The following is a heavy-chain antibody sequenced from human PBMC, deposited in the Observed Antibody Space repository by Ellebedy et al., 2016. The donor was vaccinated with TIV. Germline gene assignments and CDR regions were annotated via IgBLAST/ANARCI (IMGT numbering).Heavy chain of an antibody. CDR3: ARTHGRCSSTSCLAGY. CDR2: ISAYNGNT. D-gene: IGHD2-2*01. J-gene: IGHJ4*02. Sequence: ASVKVSCKASGYTFTSYGISWVRQAPGQGLEWMGWISAYNGNTNYAQKLQGRVTMTTDTSTSTAYMELRSLRSDDTAVYYCARTHGRCSSTSCLAGYWGQGTLVTVSS. CDR1: GYTFTSYG. V-gene: IGHV1-18*01.